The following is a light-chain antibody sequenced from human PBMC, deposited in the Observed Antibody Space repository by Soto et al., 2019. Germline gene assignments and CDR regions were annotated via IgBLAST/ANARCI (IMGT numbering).Light chain of an antibody. Sequence: QSVLTQPPSASGTPGQRVTISCSGSSSNIGSNYVYWYHQLPGTAPKLVIYRNNQRPSGVPDRISGSKSGTSASLAISGLRSEDEADYYCQSYDSSLRLAVFGGGTKLTVL. J-gene: IGLJ3*02. CDR1: SSNIGSNY. V-gene: IGLV1-47*01. CDR3: QSYDSSLRLAV. CDR2: RNN.